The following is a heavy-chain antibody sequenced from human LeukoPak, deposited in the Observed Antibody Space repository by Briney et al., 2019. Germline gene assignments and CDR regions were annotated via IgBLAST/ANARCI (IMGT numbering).Heavy chain of an antibody. CDR1: GFTFSDSA. D-gene: IGHD3-22*01. J-gene: IGHJ4*02. Sequence: GRSLRLSCAASGFTFSDSAIAWVRQSPGKGLECLAFISYDGSNKYYADSVKGRFTISRDNSKNTLYLQMNSLRAEDTAVYYCAKGVQTKTYYYDSSGYYHFDYWGQGTLVTVSS. V-gene: IGHV3-30-3*01. CDR3: AKGVQTKTYYYDSSGYYHFDY. CDR2: ISYDGSNK.